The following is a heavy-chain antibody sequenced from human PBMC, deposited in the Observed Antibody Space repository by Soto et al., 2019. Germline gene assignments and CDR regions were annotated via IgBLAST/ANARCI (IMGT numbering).Heavy chain of an antibody. J-gene: IGHJ4*02. D-gene: IGHD3-16*01. CDR3: ARGLRGRSYFDY. V-gene: IGHV4-34*01. CDR2: INHSGST. CDR1: GGSFSGYY. Sequence: QVQLQQWGAGLLKPSETLSLTCAVYGGSFSGYYWSWIRQPPGKGLEWIGEINHSGSTNYNPSLKTRVTISVDTSKTQFSLKLSSVTAADTAVYYWARGLRGRSYFDYWGQGTLVTVSS.